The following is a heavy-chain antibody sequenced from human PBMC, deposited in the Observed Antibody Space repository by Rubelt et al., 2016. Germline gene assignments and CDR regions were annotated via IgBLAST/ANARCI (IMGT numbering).Heavy chain of an antibody. J-gene: IGHJ4*02. CDR2: IIPIFGTA. CDR3: AGPAVAGNREFDY. Sequence: QVQLVQSGAEVKKPGSSVKVSCKASGGTFSSYAISWVRQAPGQGLEWMVGIIPIFGTAICVQKFQGRVTITADESTSTAYMELSSLRSEDTAVYYCAGPAVAGNREFDYWGQGTLVTVSS. V-gene: IGHV1-69*01. CDR1: GGTFSSYA. D-gene: IGHD6-19*01.